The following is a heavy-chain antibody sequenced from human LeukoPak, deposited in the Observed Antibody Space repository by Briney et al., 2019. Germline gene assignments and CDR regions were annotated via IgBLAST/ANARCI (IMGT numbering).Heavy chain of an antibody. J-gene: IGHJ6*03. Sequence: VGQAQGXGLQWVAVIENDGYKKNYLDSVTGRFTISRDNSKNTLSLQMDSLTTEDTAVYYCARGAGTTVYYIDVWGKGTTVTVSS. CDR3: ARGAGTTVYYIDV. D-gene: IGHD1-7*01. V-gene: IGHV3-30*01. CDR2: IENDGYKK.